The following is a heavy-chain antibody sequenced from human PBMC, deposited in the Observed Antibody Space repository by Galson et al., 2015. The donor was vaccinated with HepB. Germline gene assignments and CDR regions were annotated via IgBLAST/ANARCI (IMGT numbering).Heavy chain of an antibody. D-gene: IGHD3-9*01. V-gene: IGHV1-18*04. CDR2: ISVYSGNT. J-gene: IGHJ4*02. CDR3: ARGGDYDLLTGYLYFDF. CDR1: GYTFTSYA. Sequence: CKVSGYTFTSYAIGWVRQAPGQGLEWMGWISVYSGNTDYAQKLRDRVTMTADTFTGTAYMELRSLRSDDTAVYYCARGGDYDLLTGYLYFDFWGQGSLVTVSS.